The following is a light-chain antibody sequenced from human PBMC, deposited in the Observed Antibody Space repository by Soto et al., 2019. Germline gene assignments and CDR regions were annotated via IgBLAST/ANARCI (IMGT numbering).Light chain of an antibody. CDR1: QSISSW. CDR3: QQYNSYSST. J-gene: IGKJ1*01. CDR2: KAS. V-gene: IGKV1-5*03. Sequence: DIQMTQSPSTLSASVGDRVTITSRASQSISSWLAWYQQKPGKAPKLLIYKASSLESGVPSRFSGSGSGTEFTLTISSLQPDDFATYYCQQYNSYSSTFGQGTKVEI.